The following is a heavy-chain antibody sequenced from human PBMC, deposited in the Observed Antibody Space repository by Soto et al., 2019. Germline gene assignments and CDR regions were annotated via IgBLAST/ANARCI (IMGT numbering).Heavy chain of an antibody. V-gene: IGHV2-5*02. CDR2: IYLDNDK. J-gene: IGHJ1*01. CDR3: AGSLWFGKPH. D-gene: IGHD3-10*01. CDR1: VFSLSTTAVG. Sequence: QITLKESGPTLAKPTQTLTLTCSFSVFSLSTTAVGVGWIRQSPVKALEWLAIIYLDNDKRYSPSLKSRVPITNNTTKNQMVLTVTNMDPVDTGTFYSAGSLWFGKPHWGQGVLINVSS.